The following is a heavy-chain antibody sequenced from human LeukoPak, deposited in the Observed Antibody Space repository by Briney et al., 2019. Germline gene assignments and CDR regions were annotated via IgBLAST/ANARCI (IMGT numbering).Heavy chain of an antibody. V-gene: IGHV4-59*12. CDR3: ARAIPPVPSEDWFDP. CDR2: IYYSGST. D-gene: IGHD2-21*01. J-gene: IGHJ5*02. Sequence: SETLSLTCTVSGGSISSYYWSWIRQPPGKGLEWIGYIYYSGSTNYNPSLKSRVTISVDTSKNQFSLKLSSVTAADTAVYYCARAIPPVPSEDWFDPWGQGTLVTVSS. CDR1: GGSISSYY.